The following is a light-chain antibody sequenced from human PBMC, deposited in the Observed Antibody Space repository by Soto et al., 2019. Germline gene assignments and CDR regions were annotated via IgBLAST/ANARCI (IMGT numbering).Light chain of an antibody. CDR3: QQRSHWPPT. V-gene: IGKV3-11*01. CDR2: DAS. Sequence: EIVLTQSPATLSLSPGERATLSCRASQSVSSYLAWYQQKPGQAPRLLIYDASNRATGIPARFSGSGSGTDFTLTISSLETEDIAVHYCQQRSHWPPTFGPGTKVDIK. CDR1: QSVSSY. J-gene: IGKJ3*01.